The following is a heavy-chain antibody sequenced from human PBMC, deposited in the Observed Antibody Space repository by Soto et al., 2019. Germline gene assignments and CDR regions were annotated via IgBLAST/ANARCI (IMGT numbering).Heavy chain of an antibody. D-gene: IGHD1-26*01. V-gene: IGHV3-48*03. Sequence: GGSLRLSCAASGFTLSSYEMNWVRQAPGKGLEWVSYISGGGRTIYYADSVKGRFTISRDNAKNSLYLQMNSLRAEDTAVYYCARSGTYEPLYYWGQGTLVTVSS. J-gene: IGHJ4*02. CDR3: ARSGTYEPLYY. CDR1: GFTLSSYE. CDR2: ISGGGRTI.